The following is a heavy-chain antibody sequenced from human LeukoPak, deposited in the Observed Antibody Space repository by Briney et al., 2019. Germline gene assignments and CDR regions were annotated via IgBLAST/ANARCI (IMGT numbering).Heavy chain of an antibody. Sequence: ASMKVSCKASGYTFTGYYMHWMRQAPGQGLEWMGWINPNSGGTNYAQKFQGRVTVTRDTTISTAYMEPSSLRSDDTAVYYCARDPRTTKNAFDIWGQGTMVTVSS. CDR2: INPNSGGT. V-gene: IGHV1-2*02. D-gene: IGHD4-11*01. CDR1: GYTFTGYY. CDR3: ARDPRTTKNAFDI. J-gene: IGHJ3*02.